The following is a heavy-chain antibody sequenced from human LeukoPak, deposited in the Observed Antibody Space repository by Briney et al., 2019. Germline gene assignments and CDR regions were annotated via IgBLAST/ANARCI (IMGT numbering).Heavy chain of an antibody. Sequence: GESLRLSCAASGFTFSTYYMTWVRQAPGRGLEWVAVIKPDGSEKYYVDSVMGRFTISRDNAKNSLYLQMNTLRAEDTALYYCARGLYSSRPWGQGTLVTVSS. V-gene: IGHV3-7*01. J-gene: IGHJ5*02. D-gene: IGHD6-13*01. CDR3: ARGLYSSRP. CDR2: IKPDGSEK. CDR1: GFTFSTYY.